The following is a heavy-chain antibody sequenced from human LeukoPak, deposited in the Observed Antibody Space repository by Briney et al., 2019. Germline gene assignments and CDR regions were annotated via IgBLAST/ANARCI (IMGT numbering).Heavy chain of an antibody. D-gene: IGHD3-22*01. CDR2: IRYDGSNK. CDR1: GFTFSSYG. CDR3: ARGHYDSSGYYLYYYYMDV. J-gene: IGHJ6*03. Sequence: GGSLRLSCAASGFTFSSYGMYWVRQAPGKGLEWVAFIRYDGSNKYYADSVKGRFTVSRDNSKNTLYLQMNSLRAEDTAVYYCARGHYDSSGYYLYYYYMDVWGKGTTVTVSS. V-gene: IGHV3-30*02.